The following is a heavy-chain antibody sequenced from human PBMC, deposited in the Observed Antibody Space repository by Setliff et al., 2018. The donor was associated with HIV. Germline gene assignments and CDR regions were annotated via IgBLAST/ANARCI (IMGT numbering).Heavy chain of an antibody. J-gene: IGHJ4*02. CDR3: ARRNMYYYDSRRGSFDY. CDR1: GGSISSHY. V-gene: IGHV4-59*08. Sequence: SETLSLTCTVSGGSISSHYWSWIRQPPGKGLEWIGYIYYSGSTIYNPSLKSRVTISIDTSKNQFSLNLTSVTAADTAVYYCARRNMYYYDSRRGSFDYWGQGTLVTVSS. CDR2: IYYSGST. D-gene: IGHD3-22*01.